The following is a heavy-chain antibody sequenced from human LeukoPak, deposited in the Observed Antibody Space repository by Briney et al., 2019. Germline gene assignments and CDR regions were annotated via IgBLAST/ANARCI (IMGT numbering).Heavy chain of an antibody. D-gene: IGHD6-13*01. Sequence: GALRLPCSTSGFTLRSYRMNLVRQASGEGAEGGASLNSRSSYIYYEDSVKGRFTISSDNAKNSLYMQMNSLRAEDTAVYYCARVTPRVGAAAGSFDYWGQGTLVTVSS. CDR1: GFTLRSYR. V-gene: IGHV3-21*01. J-gene: IGHJ4*02. CDR2: LNSRSSYI. CDR3: ARVTPRVGAAAGSFDY.